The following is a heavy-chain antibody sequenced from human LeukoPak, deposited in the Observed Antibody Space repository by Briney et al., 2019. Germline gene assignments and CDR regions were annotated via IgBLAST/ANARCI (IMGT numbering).Heavy chain of an antibody. J-gene: IGHJ4*02. V-gene: IGHV5-51*01. CDR2: IYPGDFDT. CDR1: GSRFTSYW. CDR3: ARQFSGHDRDY. Sequence: GGSLKISFKGSGSRFTSYWIGWVRPMPGKGLEWMGIIYPGDFDTRYSPSFQGQVTISADKSINTAYLQWSSLKASDTAIYYCARQFSGHDRDYWGQGTLVTVSS. D-gene: IGHD5-12*01.